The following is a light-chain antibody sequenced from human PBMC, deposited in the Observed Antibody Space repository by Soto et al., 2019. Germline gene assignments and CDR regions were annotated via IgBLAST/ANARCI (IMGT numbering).Light chain of an antibody. V-gene: IGKV1-5*03. CDR3: KHYNSYLYT. CDR1: QSISSW. Sequence: DIQMTQSPSTLSASVGDRVTITCRASQSISSWLAWYQQKQGKAPKLLIYKASSLESGVPSKFSGSGSGTEFTLNIRSLQPDDFATYYCKHYNSYLYTFGQGTKLEIK. CDR2: KAS. J-gene: IGKJ2*01.